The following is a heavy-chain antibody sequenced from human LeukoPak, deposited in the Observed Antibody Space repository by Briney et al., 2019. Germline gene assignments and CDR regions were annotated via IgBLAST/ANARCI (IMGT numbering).Heavy chain of an antibody. V-gene: IGHV3-74*01. CDR1: GFTFSSYW. CDR2: VNRDGSST. J-gene: IGHJ5*02. Sequence: PGGSLRLSCAASGFTFSSYWMHWVRQAPGKGLVWVSRVNRDGSSTNYADSVKGRFTISRANAKNSVYLQMNSLRAEDTAVYYCARVDCSSTSCYIWFDPWGQGTLVTVSS. CDR3: ARVDCSSTSCYIWFDP. D-gene: IGHD2-2*02.